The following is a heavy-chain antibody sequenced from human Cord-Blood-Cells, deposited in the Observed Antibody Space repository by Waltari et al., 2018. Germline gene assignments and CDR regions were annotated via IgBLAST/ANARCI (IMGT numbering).Heavy chain of an antibody. CDR2: ISGSGGST. Sequence: EVQLLESGGGLVQPGGSLRLSCAASGFTFSSYAMSWVRQARGKGLEWVSAISGSGGSTYDADTVKGRFTISRDNSKNTLYLQMNSLRAEDTAVYYCAKQGLSRGYSGYDRGVPFDYWGQGTLVTVSS. D-gene: IGHD5-12*01. CDR3: AKQGLSRGYSGYDRGVPFDY. V-gene: IGHV3-23*01. J-gene: IGHJ4*02. CDR1: GFTFSSYA.